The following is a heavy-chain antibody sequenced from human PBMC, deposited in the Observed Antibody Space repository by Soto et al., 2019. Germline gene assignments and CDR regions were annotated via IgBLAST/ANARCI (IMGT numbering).Heavy chain of an antibody. D-gene: IGHD4-4*01. CDR1: GGSINSSNW. J-gene: IGHJ6*02. V-gene: IGHV4-4*02. Sequence: SETLSLTCAVSGGSINSSNWWSWVRQPPGKGLEWIGEIYHSGSTNYNPSLKSRVTISVDKSKNQFSLKLSSVTAADTAVYYCARTWAGLQRYGMDVWGQGTTVTVSS. CDR3: ARTWAGLQRYGMDV. CDR2: IYHSGST.